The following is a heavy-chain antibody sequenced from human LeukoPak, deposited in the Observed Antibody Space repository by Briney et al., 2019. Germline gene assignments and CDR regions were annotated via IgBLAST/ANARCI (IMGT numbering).Heavy chain of an antibody. CDR2: IYPGDSDT. J-gene: IGHJ4*02. CDR3: ARTTSWYSSTWYLGDY. Sequence: GESLKIFCKGSGYSFTSYWIGWVRQMPGKGLEWMGIIYPGDSDTRYSPSFQGQVTISADKSISTAYLQWSSLKASDTAMYYCARTTSWYSSTWYLGDYWGQGTLVTVSS. CDR1: GYSFTSYW. D-gene: IGHD6-13*01. V-gene: IGHV5-51*01.